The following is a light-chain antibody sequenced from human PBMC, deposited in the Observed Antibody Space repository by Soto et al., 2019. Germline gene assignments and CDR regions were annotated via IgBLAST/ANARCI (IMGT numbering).Light chain of an antibody. CDR2: DAS. Sequence: DIQMTQSPSSLSASVGDRVTITCRASQDIGNYLNWYQQRPGKAPKLLILDASSLDTGVPSRFSGSGSGTDFTFTISSLQSEDIATYYCQQYYNVPITFGQGTRLEI. CDR3: QQYYNVPIT. J-gene: IGKJ5*01. CDR1: QDIGNY. V-gene: IGKV1-33*01.